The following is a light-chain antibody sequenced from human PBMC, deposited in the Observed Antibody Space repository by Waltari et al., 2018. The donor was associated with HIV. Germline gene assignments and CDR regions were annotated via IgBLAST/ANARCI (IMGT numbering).Light chain of an antibody. V-gene: IGLV1-40*01. CDR2: QNN. Sequence: QSVLTQPPSVSGAPGQRITISCTGRRTNLGSNYDVNWYQQLPGRAPRLLISQNNNRPSGVPDRFSGSKSDTSASLVITGLQADDEAIYYCQSFDNILSGSVFGGGTKLTVL. CDR3: QSFDNILSGSV. CDR1: RTNLGSNYD. J-gene: IGLJ3*02.